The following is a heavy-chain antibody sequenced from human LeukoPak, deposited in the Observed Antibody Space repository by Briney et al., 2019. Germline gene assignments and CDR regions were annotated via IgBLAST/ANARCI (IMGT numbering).Heavy chain of an antibody. Sequence: GAXVKVSCKAXGYTFTXYYMHWVRQAPGQGLEWMGIINPSGGSTSYAQKFQGRVTMTRDTSTSTVYMELSSLRSEDTAVYYCARETTGAFDYWGQGTLVTVSS. V-gene: IGHV1-46*01. CDR1: GYTFTXYY. CDR3: ARETTGAFDY. D-gene: IGHD4-11*01. J-gene: IGHJ4*02. CDR2: INPSGGST.